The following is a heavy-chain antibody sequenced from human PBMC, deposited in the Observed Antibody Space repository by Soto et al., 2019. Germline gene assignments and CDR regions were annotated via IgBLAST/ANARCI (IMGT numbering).Heavy chain of an antibody. Sequence: GGSPRLSCAASGFTCSSYGMHWVRQAPGKGLEWVAVISYDGSNKYYADSVKGRFTISRDNSKNTLYLQMNSLRAEDTAVYYCAKDLVVVAATPSTPGWFDPWGQGTLVTVSS. V-gene: IGHV3-30*18. CDR3: AKDLVVVAATPSTPGWFDP. CDR1: GFTCSSYG. J-gene: IGHJ5*02. CDR2: ISYDGSNK. D-gene: IGHD2-15*01.